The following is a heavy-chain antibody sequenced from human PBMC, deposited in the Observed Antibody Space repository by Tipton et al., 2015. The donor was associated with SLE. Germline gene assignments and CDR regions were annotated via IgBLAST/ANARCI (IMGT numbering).Heavy chain of an antibody. D-gene: IGHD3-22*01. CDR2: ISSNGGST. CDR3: ARSHYDTGGGDYFDY. Sequence: GSLRLSCAASGFTFSSYAMHWVRQAPGKGLEYVSAISSNGGSTYYANSVKGRLTISRDNSKNTLYLQMGSLRAEDMAVYYCARSHYDTGGGDYFDYWGQGTLVTVSS. V-gene: IGHV3-64*01. CDR1: GFTFSSYA. J-gene: IGHJ4*02.